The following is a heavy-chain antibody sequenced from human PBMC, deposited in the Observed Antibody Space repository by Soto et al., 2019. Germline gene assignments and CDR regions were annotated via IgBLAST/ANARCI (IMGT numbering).Heavy chain of an antibody. Sequence: QVHLVQSGAEVKKPGASVKVSCKASGYTFTSYGITWVRQAPGQGLEWMGWISAHNGNTDYAQKLQGRVSGTRDTSTSTAYMELRSLISDDTAVYYCARGRYGDYWGQGALVTVSS. J-gene: IGHJ4*02. CDR3: ARGRYGDY. V-gene: IGHV1-18*01. CDR1: GYTFTSYG. D-gene: IGHD1-1*01. CDR2: ISAHNGNT.